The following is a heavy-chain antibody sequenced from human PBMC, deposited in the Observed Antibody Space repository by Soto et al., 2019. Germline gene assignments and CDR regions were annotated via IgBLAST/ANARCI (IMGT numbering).Heavy chain of an antibody. Sequence: SETLSLTCTVSGASLCNYYWCCSGHPFVKGLEWIGRVSSSGNTNANPTLNSRATMSIDTSKNQFSLRLRSVTAADTAVYYCARADYEILTGSYAMDVWGQGTTVTVSS. CDR3: ARADYEILTGSYAMDV. CDR1: GASLCNYY. D-gene: IGHD3-9*01. CDR2: VSSSGNT. J-gene: IGHJ6*02. V-gene: IGHV4-4*07.